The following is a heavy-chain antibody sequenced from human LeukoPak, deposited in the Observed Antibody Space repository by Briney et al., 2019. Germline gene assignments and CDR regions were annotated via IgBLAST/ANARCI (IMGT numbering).Heavy chain of an antibody. J-gene: IGHJ6*03. V-gene: IGHV3-53*01. Sequence: PGGSLRLSCAASGFTVSSNYMSWVRQAPGKGLEWVSVIYSGGSTYYADSVKGRFTISRDNSKNTLYLQMNSLRAEDTAVYYCARDSAYQLWYMDVWGKGTTVTVSS. D-gene: IGHD3-10*01. CDR2: IYSGGST. CDR1: GFTVSSNY. CDR3: ARDSAYQLWYMDV.